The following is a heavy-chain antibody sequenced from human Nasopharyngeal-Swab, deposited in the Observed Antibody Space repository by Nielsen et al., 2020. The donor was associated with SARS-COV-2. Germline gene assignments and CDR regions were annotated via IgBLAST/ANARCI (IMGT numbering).Heavy chain of an antibody. V-gene: IGHV1-18*01. CDR3: ARDRIVVVPAAIPHAESYHYYGMDV. CDR2: ISAYNGNT. CDR1: GYTFTSYG. J-gene: IGHJ6*02. D-gene: IGHD2-2*01. Sequence: ASVKVSCKASGYTFTSYGISWVRQAPGQGLEWMGWISAYNGNTNYAQKLQGRVTMTTDTSTSTAYMELRSLRSDDTAVYYCARDRIVVVPAAIPHAESYHYYGMDVWGQGTTVTVSS.